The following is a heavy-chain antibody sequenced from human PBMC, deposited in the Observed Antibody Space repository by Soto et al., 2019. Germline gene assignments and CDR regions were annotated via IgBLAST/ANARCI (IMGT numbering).Heavy chain of an antibody. Sequence: EVQLVESGGGLVQRGGSLRLSCAASGFTFGIYSMNWVRQAPGKGLEWISYINGSSSTMYYADSVKGRFIISRDNADNSLYLQMQSLRDADSAVYYCARGDRFRCSGDRCFSDGLFLSWGQGTLVTVSS. CDR2: INGSSSTM. V-gene: IGHV3-48*02. CDR3: ARGDRFRCSGDRCFSDGLFLS. J-gene: IGHJ5*02. D-gene: IGHD2-15*01. CDR1: GFTFGIYS.